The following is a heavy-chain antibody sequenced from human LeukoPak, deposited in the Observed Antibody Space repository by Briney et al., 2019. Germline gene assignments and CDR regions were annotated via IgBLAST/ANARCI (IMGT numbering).Heavy chain of an antibody. J-gene: IGHJ4*02. CDR2: IYYSGST. CDR3: ARRQTGTSYFDY. Sequence: SETLSLTCTVSGGSIVSYYWSWIRQPPGKGLEWIGYIYYSGSTNYNPSLKSRVTISVGTSKNQFSLKLTSVTAADTAVYYCARRQTGTSYFDYWGQGTLVTVSS. D-gene: IGHD1-1*01. V-gene: IGHV4-59*08. CDR1: GGSIVSYY.